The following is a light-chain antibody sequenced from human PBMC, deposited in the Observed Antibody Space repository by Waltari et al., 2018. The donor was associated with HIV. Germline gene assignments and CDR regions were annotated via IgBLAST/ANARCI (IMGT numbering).Light chain of an antibody. V-gene: IGKV1D-13*01. Sequence: IQLTQSPSSLSASVGDRITITCRASQGISSALAWYQQRPGKAPKLLIYDASSLKSGVPSRFSGSESGTDFTFTISSLQPEDFATYYCQQFNNYPLTFGGGTKVEI. CDR1: QGISSA. CDR3: QQFNNYPLT. J-gene: IGKJ4*01. CDR2: DAS.